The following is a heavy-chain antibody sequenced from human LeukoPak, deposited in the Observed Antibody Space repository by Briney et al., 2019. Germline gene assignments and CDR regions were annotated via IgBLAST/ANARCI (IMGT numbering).Heavy chain of an antibody. V-gene: IGHV1-2*06. Sequence: GASVKVSCKTSGYTFLDYYIHWVRQAPGQGLEWMGRINPNSGGTNSAQTFQGRVTMTRHTSIRTAYMELNRLTSDDTAVYYCARDLPSTPNWELDYWGQGTLVTVSS. CDR3: ARDLPSTPNWELDY. CDR2: INPNSGGT. CDR1: GYTFLDYY. J-gene: IGHJ4*02. D-gene: IGHD7-27*01.